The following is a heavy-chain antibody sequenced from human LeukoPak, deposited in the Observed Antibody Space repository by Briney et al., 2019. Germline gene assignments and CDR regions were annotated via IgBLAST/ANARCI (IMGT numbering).Heavy chain of an antibody. J-gene: IGHJ4*02. CDR3: ARGDYDILTGYYIPFDY. Sequence: ASVKVSCKAPGYTFTANYMHWVRQAPGQGLEWMGWINPNSGGTNYAQKFQGRVTMTRDTSISTAYMELSRLRSDDTAVYYCARGDYDILTGYYIPFDYWGQGTLVTVSS. D-gene: IGHD3-9*01. V-gene: IGHV1-2*02. CDR1: GYTFTANY. CDR2: INPNSGGT.